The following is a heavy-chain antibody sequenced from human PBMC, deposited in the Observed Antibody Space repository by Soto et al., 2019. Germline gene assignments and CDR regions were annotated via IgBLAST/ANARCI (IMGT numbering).Heavy chain of an antibody. V-gene: IGHV4-34*01. D-gene: IGHD3-22*01. CDR1: CVSFSSYY. J-gene: IGHJ4*02. CDR2: INRSGNT. Sequence: AETLSLTCAVYCVSFSSYYLRWIRQPPGKGLEWIGDINRSGNTNCNPSLKSRVAVSVDTFKIQFYLNLRSVYVAKAALYDCARGINVIAKVKRDATDKYCFDSWGQGTLVTVSS. CDR3: ARGINVIAKVKRDATDKYCFDS.